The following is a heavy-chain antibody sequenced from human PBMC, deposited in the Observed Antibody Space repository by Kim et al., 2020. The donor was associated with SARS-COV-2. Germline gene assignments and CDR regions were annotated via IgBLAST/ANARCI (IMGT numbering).Heavy chain of an antibody. D-gene: IGHD5-18*01. CDR1: GGSISSGGYY. V-gene: IGHV4-31*03. CDR3: AREIQQLWTHNWFDP. Sequence: SETLSLTCTVSGGSISSGGYYWSWIRQHPGKGLEWIGYIYYSGSTYYNPSLKSRVTISVDTSKNQFSLKLSSVTAADTAVYYCAREIQQLWTHNWFDPWGQGTLVTVSS. J-gene: IGHJ5*02. CDR2: IYYSGST.